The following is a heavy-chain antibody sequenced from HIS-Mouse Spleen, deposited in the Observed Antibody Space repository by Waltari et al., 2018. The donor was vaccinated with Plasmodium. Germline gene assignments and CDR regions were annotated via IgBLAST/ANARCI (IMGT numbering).Heavy chain of an antibody. CDR3: ARGPGYSSGWYYFDY. J-gene: IGHJ4*02. D-gene: IGHD6-19*01. CDR1: GGSFSGYY. CDR2: NNNSGST. V-gene: IGHV4-34*01. Sequence: QVQLQQWGAGLLKPSETLSLTCAVYGGSFSGYYWSWIRQPPGKGLEWIGENNNSGSTNYNPCLKSRVTRSVDTSKNQFSRKLSSVTAADTAVYYCARGPGYSSGWYYFDYWGQGTLVTVSS.